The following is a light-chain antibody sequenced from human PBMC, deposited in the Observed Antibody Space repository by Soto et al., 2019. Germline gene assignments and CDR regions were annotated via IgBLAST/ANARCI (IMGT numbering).Light chain of an antibody. V-gene: IGKV3-20*01. J-gene: IGKJ1*01. CDR2: GAS. Sequence: EIVMTQSPATLSVSPGERATLSCRASQSVSSNLAWYQQKPGQAPSLLIYGASSRASGIPDRFSGSGSGTDLTITISRLEPEDFEVYYCQQYGFSLRTFGQGTKVDIK. CDR3: QQYGFSLRT. CDR1: QSVSSN.